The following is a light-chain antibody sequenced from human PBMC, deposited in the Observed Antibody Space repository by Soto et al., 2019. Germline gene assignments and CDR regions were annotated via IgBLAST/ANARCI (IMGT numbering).Light chain of an antibody. CDR1: QSVSRY. J-gene: IGKJ2*01. Sequence: EIVLTQSPATLSLSPGDRATLSCRASQSVSRYLAWYQQKPGQAPRLLIYDASNRATGIPARFGGSGSGTDFTLTSSSLEPEYFAVYYCQQRSNWPRTFGQGTKLEIK. V-gene: IGKV3-11*01. CDR2: DAS. CDR3: QQRSNWPRT.